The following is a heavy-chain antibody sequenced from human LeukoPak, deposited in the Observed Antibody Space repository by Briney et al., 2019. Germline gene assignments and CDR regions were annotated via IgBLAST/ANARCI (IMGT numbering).Heavy chain of an antibody. D-gene: IGHD3-3*01. V-gene: IGHV1-2*02. CDR2: INLNSGGT. J-gene: IGHJ3*02. CDR1: GYTFTGYY. CDR3: ALGVVTAPFDGLDI. Sequence: GASVKVSCKASGYTFTGYYMHWVRQAPGQGREWMGWINLNSGGTNYAQKFQGRVTMTRDTSLSTAYMGLSRLRSDDPAVYYCALGVVTAPFDGLDIWGQGTMVTVSS.